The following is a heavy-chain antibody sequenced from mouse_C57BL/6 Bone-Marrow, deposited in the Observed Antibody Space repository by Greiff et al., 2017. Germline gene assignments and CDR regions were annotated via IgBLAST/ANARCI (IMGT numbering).Heavy chain of an antibody. D-gene: IGHD1-1*01. Sequence: EVKLMESGPGLVKPSPSLSLTCSVTGYSITSGYYWNWIRQFPGNKLEWMDYISYDGSTNYNPSLKNRISITRDTSKNQFFLKLNSVTTEDTATYYSARGGITTVVASNWYFDVWGTGTTVTVSA. CDR3: ARGGITTVVASNWYFDV. V-gene: IGHV3-6*01. CDR2: ISYDGST. CDR1: GYSITSGYY. J-gene: IGHJ1*03.